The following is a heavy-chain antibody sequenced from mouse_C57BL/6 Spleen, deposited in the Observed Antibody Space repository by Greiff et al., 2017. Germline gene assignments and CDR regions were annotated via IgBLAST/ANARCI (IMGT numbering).Heavy chain of an antibody. CDR3: ASRPRGDEGYFDV. V-gene: IGHV2-6*03. CDR2: IWSDGST. CDR1: GFSLTSYG. Sequence: QVQLKESGPGLVAPSQSLSITCTVSGFSLTSYGVHWVRQPPGKGLEWLVVIWSDGSTTYNSALKSRLSINKDNSKSQVFLKMNSLQTDDTAMYFCASRPRGDEGYFDVWGTGTTVTVSS. J-gene: IGHJ1*03. D-gene: IGHD3-3*01.